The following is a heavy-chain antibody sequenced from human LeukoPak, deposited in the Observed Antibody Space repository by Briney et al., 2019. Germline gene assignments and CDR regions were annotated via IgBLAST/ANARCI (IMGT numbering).Heavy chain of an antibody. D-gene: IGHD1-1*01. Sequence: GGSLRLSCAASGFTFSSYAMSWVRQAPGKGLEWVSVISGSGGSTYNADSVKGRFTTSRDNSKNTLYLQMNSLRAEGTAVYYCAAWRTTFAFDYWGQGTLVTVSS. CDR2: ISGSGGST. CDR3: AAWRTTFAFDY. J-gene: IGHJ4*02. CDR1: GFTFSSYA. V-gene: IGHV3-23*01.